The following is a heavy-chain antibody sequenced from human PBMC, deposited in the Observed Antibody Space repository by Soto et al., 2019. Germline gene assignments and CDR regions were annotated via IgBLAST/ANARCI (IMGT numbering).Heavy chain of an antibody. CDR2: INPRGGTT. CDR1: GYSFTTHY. V-gene: IGHV1-46*01. Sequence: QVQLVQSGAEVKKPGASVKVSCKASGYSFTTHYTHWLRQAPGQGLEWMGVINPRGGTTTYAQKFQGRVTMTRDTSTSTVYMELSSLRSEDTAVYYCEREATNGYYGMDVWGQGTTVSVSS. D-gene: IGHD2-8*01. CDR3: EREATNGYYGMDV. J-gene: IGHJ6*02.